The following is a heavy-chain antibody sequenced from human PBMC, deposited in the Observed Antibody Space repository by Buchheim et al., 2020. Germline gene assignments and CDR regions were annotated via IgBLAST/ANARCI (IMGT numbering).Heavy chain of an antibody. V-gene: IGHV3-74*01. D-gene: IGHD3-22*01. CDR2: INTDGSST. Sequence: EVQLVESGGGLVQPGGSLRLSCAASGFTFSSYWMHWVRQAPGKGLVWVSRINTDGSSTSYAESVKGRFTISRDNAKNTLYLEMNSLRAEDTAVYYCAREEITVDYYDSSGYYWFDTWGQGTL. CDR1: GFTFSSYW. J-gene: IGHJ5*02. CDR3: AREEITVDYYDSSGYYWFDT.